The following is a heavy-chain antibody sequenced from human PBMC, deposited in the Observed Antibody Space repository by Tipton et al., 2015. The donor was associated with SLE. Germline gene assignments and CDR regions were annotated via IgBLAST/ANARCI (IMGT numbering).Heavy chain of an antibody. J-gene: IGHJ3*02. Sequence: RSLRLSCAASGFTFGTCAMYWARQAPGKGLDWVAVISHDGSNAYYADSVKGRFTIFRDNSKNTLHLQMNSVTAEDTAVYYCARGSWGSDAFDIWGQGTVVTVSS. CDR1: GFTFGTCA. V-gene: IGHV3-30*14. D-gene: IGHD3-10*01. CDR2: ISHDGSNA. CDR3: ARGSWGSDAFDI.